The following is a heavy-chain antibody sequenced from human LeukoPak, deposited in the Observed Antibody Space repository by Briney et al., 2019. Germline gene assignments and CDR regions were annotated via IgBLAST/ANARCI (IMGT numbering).Heavy chain of an antibody. Sequence: GGSLRLSCAASGFTFDTYGMNWVRQAPGKGLGWVSYISSRSGTIYYADSVKGRFTMSRDNAKNSLYLQMTSLRVEDTAVYYCTRVGPGRDLGYWGQGTLVTVSS. CDR3: TRVGPGRDLGY. V-gene: IGHV3-48*04. CDR2: ISSRSGTI. D-gene: IGHD1-1*01. CDR1: GFTFDTYG. J-gene: IGHJ4*02.